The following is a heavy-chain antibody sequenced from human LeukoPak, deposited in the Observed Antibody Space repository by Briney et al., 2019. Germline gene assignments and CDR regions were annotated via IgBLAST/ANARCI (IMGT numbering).Heavy chain of an antibody. CDR3: ATERERRITD. D-gene: IGHD1-1*01. Sequence: PSETLSLTCDVSGFSISLGYYWVWIRQPAGQGLEWIGSIHPSGTTFYNSSLNSRITMTIDEPKNQFSLRLGLVTAVDTAVYFCATERERRITDWGEGTLVTVSS. J-gene: IGHJ4*02. CDR2: IHPSGTT. V-gene: IGHV4-38-2*02. CDR1: GFSISLGYY.